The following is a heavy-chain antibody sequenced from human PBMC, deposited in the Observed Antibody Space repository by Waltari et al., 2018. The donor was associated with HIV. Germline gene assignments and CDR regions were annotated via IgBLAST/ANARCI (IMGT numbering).Heavy chain of an antibody. J-gene: IGHJ4*02. Sequence: QLQLQESGPGLVKPSETLSPTCPVPGGSIRSSSYYWGGIRQPPGKGLEWIGSIYYSGSTYYNPSLKSRVTISVDTSKNQFSLKLSSVTAADTAVYYCAYGTFGYYFDYWGQGTLVTVSS. D-gene: IGHD3-10*01. CDR3: AYGTFGYYFDY. CDR1: GGSIRSSSYY. CDR2: IYYSGST. V-gene: IGHV4-39*01.